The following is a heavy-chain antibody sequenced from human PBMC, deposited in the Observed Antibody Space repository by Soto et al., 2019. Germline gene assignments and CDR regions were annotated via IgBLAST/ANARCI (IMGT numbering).Heavy chain of an antibody. J-gene: IGHJ4*02. CDR3: ARRAPRGYYDFWSGYDY. D-gene: IGHD3-3*01. V-gene: IGHV4-34*01. CDR2: INHSGST. CDR1: GGSFSGYY. Sequence: SETLSLTCAVYGGSFSGYYWSWIRQPPGKGLEWIGEINHSGSTNYNPSLKSRVTISVDTSKNQFSLKLSSVTAADTAVYYCARRAPRGYYDFWSGYDYWGQGTLVTVSS.